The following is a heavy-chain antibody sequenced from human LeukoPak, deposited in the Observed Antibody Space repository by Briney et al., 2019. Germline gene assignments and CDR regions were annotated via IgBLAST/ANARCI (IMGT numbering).Heavy chain of an antibody. J-gene: IGHJ4*02. CDR2: ISYDGSNK. Sequence: GGSLRLSCAASGFTFSTYGMHWVRQAPGKGLEWVAVISYDGSNKYYADSVKGRFTISRDNSKNTLYLQMNSLRAEDTAVYYCASPHTDSYYYDSSGYFGYWGQGTLVTVSS. CDR1: GFTFSTYG. CDR3: ASPHTDSYYYDSSGYFGY. V-gene: IGHV3-30*03. D-gene: IGHD3-22*01.